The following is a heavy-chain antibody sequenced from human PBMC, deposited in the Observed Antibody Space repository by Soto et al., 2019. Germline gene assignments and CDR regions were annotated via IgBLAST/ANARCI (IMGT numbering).Heavy chain of an antibody. V-gene: IGHV1-18*01. Sequence: ASVKVSCKASGYTFISYGISWVRQAPGQGLEWMGWISAYNGNTNYAQKLQGRVTMTTDTSTSTAYMELRSLRSDDTAVYYCARDMAAMMIRAGDWYFDLWGRGTLVTVSS. CDR1: GYTFISYG. J-gene: IGHJ2*01. CDR3: ARDMAAMMIRAGDWYFDL. D-gene: IGHD5-18*01. CDR2: ISAYNGNT.